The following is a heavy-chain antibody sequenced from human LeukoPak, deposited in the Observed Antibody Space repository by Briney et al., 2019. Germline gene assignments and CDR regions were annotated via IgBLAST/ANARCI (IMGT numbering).Heavy chain of an antibody. J-gene: IGHJ5*02. Sequence: GGSLRLSCAASGFTFSSYAMSWVRQAPGKGLEWVSTISGSGGSTYYADSVKGRFTISRDNSKNTLYLQMNSLRAEDTAAYYCAKEGYCSSTSCSTNWFDPWGQGTLVTVSS. D-gene: IGHD2-2*01. CDR3: AKEGYCSSTSCSTNWFDP. V-gene: IGHV3-23*01. CDR2: ISGSGGST. CDR1: GFTFSSYA.